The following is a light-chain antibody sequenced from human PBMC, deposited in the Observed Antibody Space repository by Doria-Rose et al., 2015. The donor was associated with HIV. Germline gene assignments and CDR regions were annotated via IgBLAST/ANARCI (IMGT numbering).Light chain of an antibody. CDR1: QSIGNW. J-gene: IGKJ3*01. V-gene: IGKV1-5*03. CDR3: QHGFS. Sequence: DIQMTQSPSTLSASVGDTVAITCRASQSIGNWLAWYHQKPGDAPKLLIHKASNLESGVSSRFSATGSGTQFTLTIRSLQPSDFATYYCQHGFSFGPGTKV. CDR2: KAS.